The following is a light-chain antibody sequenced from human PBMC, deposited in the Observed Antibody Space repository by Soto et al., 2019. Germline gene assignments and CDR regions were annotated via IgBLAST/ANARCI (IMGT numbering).Light chain of an antibody. CDR1: QSISSW. V-gene: IGKV1-5*03. CDR2: KAS. CDR3: QQYVTASRS. J-gene: IGKJ1*01. Sequence: IHVTKWPSTVSASVGVRVTITCLASQSISSWLAWYQQKPGTAPKLLIYKASSLQSGVPSRFSGSGSGTEFTLTISSLQPDDFATYYCQQYVTASRSFGQGTKVDIK.